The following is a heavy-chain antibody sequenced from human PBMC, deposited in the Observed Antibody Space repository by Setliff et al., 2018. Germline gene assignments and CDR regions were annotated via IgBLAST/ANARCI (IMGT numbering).Heavy chain of an antibody. CDR3: VREGVDSRSSTDYRYYMDV. J-gene: IGHJ6*03. V-gene: IGHV1-69*05. CDR1: GGTFRNYG. D-gene: IGHD3-22*01. CDR2: TIPLFGTT. Sequence: ASVKVSCKASGGTFRNYGISWVRQAPGQGLEWMGGTIPLFGTTDYAQKFQGRVTIITDESTSTAYMQLSSLGSEDTAVYYCVREGVDSRSSTDYRYYMDVWGEGTTVTVSS.